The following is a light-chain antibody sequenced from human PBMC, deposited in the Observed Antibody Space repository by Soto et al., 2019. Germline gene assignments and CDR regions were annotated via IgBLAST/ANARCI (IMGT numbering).Light chain of an antibody. J-gene: IGKJ4*01. CDR2: AAS. Sequence: DIQMTQFPSSLSASVGDRVTITCRASQNIGTFLNWYQQKSGQAPKLLISAASTFHSGVPSRFSGSGSETDFTLAIGDLLPEDFGTYYCQEKFISLALTFGGGTKVEVK. CDR1: QNIGTF. CDR3: QEKFISLALT. V-gene: IGKV1-39*01.